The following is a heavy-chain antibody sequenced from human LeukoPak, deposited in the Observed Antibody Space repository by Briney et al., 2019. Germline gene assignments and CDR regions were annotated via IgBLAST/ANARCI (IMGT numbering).Heavy chain of an antibody. J-gene: IGHJ4*02. CDR3: ARGRNGGYSDY. Sequence: GGSLRLSCAASGFTFSSYGMNWVRQAPGKGLEWVSYISSSSSTIYYADSVKGRFTISRDNAKNSLYLQMNSLRAEDTAVYYCARGRNGGYSDYWGQGTLVTVSS. D-gene: IGHD1-14*01. CDR2: ISSSSSTI. CDR1: GFTFSSYG. V-gene: IGHV3-48*01.